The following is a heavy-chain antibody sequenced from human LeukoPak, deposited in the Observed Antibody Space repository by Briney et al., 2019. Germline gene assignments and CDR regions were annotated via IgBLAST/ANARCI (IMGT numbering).Heavy chain of an antibody. CDR3: ARDAQLSSGWYEIDY. D-gene: IGHD6-19*01. Sequence: GGSLRLSCAASGFTFSSYAMHWVRQAPGKGLEWVVVISYDGSNKYYADSVKGRFTISRDNSKNTLYLQMNSLRAEDTAVYYCARDAQLSSGWYEIDYWGQGTLVTVSS. J-gene: IGHJ4*02. CDR2: ISYDGSNK. V-gene: IGHV3-30-3*01. CDR1: GFTFSSYA.